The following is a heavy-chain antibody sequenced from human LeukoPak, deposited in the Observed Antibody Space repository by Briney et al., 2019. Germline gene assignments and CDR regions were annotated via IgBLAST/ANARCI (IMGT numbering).Heavy chain of an antibody. Sequence: GGSLRLSCAASGFTFSSYAMSWVRQAPGKGLEWVSAISGSGGSTYYADSVKGRFTISRDNSKNTLYLQMNGLRAEDTALYYCARDKGTGYYHDAFDIWGQGTMVTVSS. D-gene: IGHD3/OR15-3a*01. CDR1: GFTFSSYA. CDR2: ISGSGGST. J-gene: IGHJ3*02. CDR3: ARDKGTGYYHDAFDI. V-gene: IGHV3-23*01.